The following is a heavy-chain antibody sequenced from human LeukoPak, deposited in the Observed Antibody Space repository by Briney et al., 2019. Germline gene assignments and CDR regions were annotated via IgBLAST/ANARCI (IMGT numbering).Heavy chain of an antibody. Sequence: GASLQIYCKGSGYSFSSYWIAWVRQMPGKGLEWMGIIYPGDSDTRYSPSFQGQVTISADKSISTASLQWSSLKASDTAMYYCARGEMRYCSGGYCYDYCGQGTLVTVSS. D-gene: IGHD2-15*01. J-gene: IGHJ4*02. V-gene: IGHV5-51*01. CDR1: GYSFSSYW. CDR3: ARGEMRYCSGGYCYDY. CDR2: IYPGDSDT.